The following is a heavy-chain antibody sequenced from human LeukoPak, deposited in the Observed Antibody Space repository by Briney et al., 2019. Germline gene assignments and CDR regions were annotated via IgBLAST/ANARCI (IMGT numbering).Heavy chain of an antibody. CDR1: GFTVSNNH. D-gene: IGHD6-19*01. CDR3: ARVAGWHWFDP. Sequence: GGSLRLSCAASGFTVSNNHMTWVRQAPGRGLEWVSSIRPSGDNTYYGDSVKGRFTISRDNSKNTVYLQMNNMRVDDTAVYYCARVAGWHWFDPWGQGTLVTVSS. V-gene: IGHV3-23*01. CDR2: IRPSGDNT. J-gene: IGHJ5*02.